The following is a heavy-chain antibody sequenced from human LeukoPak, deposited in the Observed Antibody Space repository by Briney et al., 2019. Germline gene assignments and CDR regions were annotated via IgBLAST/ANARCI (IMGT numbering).Heavy chain of an antibody. J-gene: IGHJ4*02. Sequence: GGSLRLSCAASGFTFSSYAMSWVRQPPGKGLEWVSGISGSGDNTYYADSVKGRFTISRDNSKKALYLHLNSLRVEDAAVYYCAKDGYSSIPGFHFEYWGQGTPVTVSS. CDR1: GFTFSSYA. V-gene: IGHV3-23*01. CDR3: AKDGYSSIPGFHFEY. CDR2: ISGSGDNT. D-gene: IGHD6-13*01.